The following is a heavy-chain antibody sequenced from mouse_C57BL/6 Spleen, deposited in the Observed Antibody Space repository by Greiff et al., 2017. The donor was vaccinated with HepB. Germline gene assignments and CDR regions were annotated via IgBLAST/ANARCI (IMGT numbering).Heavy chain of an antibody. J-gene: IGHJ4*01. CDR3: ARTGSSYGYAMDY. D-gene: IGHD1-1*01. CDR2: ISSGSSTI. Sequence: EVMLVESGGGLVKPGGSLKLSCAASGFTFSDYGMHWVRQAPEKGLEWVAYISSGSSTIYYADTVKGRFTISRDNAKNTLFLQMTSLRSEDTAMCYCARTGSSYGYAMDYWGQGTSVTVSS. V-gene: IGHV5-17*01. CDR1: GFTFSDYG.